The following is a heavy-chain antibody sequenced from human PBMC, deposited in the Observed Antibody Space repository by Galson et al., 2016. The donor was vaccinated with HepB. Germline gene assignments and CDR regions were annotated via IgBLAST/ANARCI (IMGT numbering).Heavy chain of an antibody. V-gene: IGHV1-69*13. D-gene: IGHD2-15*01. CDR1: GTTFSNYA. CDR2: IIPIFGAA. CDR3: AIGARVVTYFFDY. J-gene: IGHJ4*02. Sequence: SVKVSCKASGTTFSNYAIGWVRQAPGQGLEWVGGIIPIFGAANYAQKFQGRVTITADETTSTAYMELSSLRPEDTAVYYCAIGARVVTYFFDYWGQGTRVSVSS.